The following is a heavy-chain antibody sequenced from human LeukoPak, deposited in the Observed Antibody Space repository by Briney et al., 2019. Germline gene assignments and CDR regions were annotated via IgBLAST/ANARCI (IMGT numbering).Heavy chain of an antibody. CDR1: GASISRYY. J-gene: IGHJ3*02. Sequence: SETLSLTCTVSGASISRYYWSWIRQPPGKGLEWIGSISYSGSTYYNPSLKSRVTVSVDTSKNQFSLKLSSVTAADTAVYYCARDGLWIQNAFDIWGQGTMVTVSS. V-gene: IGHV4-59*12. CDR2: ISYSGST. CDR3: ARDGLWIQNAFDI. D-gene: IGHD5-18*01.